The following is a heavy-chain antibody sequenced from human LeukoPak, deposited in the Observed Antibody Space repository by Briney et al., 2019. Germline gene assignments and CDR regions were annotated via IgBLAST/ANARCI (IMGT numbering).Heavy chain of an antibody. J-gene: IGHJ4*02. CDR1: GGSISSSSYY. CDR2: IYYSGST. D-gene: IGHD3-3*01. Sequence: SETLSLTCTVSGGSISSSSYYWGWIRQPPGKGLEWIGSIYYSGSTYYNPSLKSRVTISVDTSKNQFSLKLSSVTAADTAVYYCARGSIGFLEWGPFDYWGQGTLVTVSS. CDR3: ARGSIGFLEWGPFDY. V-gene: IGHV4-39*01.